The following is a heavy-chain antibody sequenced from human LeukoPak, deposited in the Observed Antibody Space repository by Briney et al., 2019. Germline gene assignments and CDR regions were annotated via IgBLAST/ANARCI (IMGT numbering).Heavy chain of an antibody. D-gene: IGHD3-10*01. V-gene: IGHV4-61*02. CDR2: IYTSGST. Sequence: SETLSLTCTVSGGSISSGSYYWSWIRQPAGKGLEWIGRIYTSGSTNYNPSLKSRVTISVDTSKNQFSLKLSSVTAADTAVYYCARTLTPSYGSGSYYLDYWGQGTLVTVSS. CDR1: GGSISSGSYY. CDR3: ARTLTPSYGSGSYYLDY. J-gene: IGHJ4*02.